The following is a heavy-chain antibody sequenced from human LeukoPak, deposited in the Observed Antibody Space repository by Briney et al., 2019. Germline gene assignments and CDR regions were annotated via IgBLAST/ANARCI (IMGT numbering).Heavy chain of an antibody. CDR1: GYTFTSYD. CDR3: ARVPLTTYYDFWSGYHYYYYMGV. V-gene: IGHV1-8*01. D-gene: IGHD3-3*01. J-gene: IGHJ6*03. CDR2: MNPNSGNT. Sequence: RASVKVSCKASGYTFTSYDINWVRQATGQGLEWMGWMNPNSGNTGYAQKFQGRVTMTRNTSISTAYMELSSLRSEDTAVYYCARVPLTTYYDFWSGYHYYYYMGVWGKGTTVTVSS.